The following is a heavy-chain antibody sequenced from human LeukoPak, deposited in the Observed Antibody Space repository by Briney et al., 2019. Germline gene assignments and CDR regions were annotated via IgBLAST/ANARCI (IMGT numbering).Heavy chain of an antibody. Sequence: ASVKVSCKASGYIFTSYGISWERQAPGQGLEWMGWISADNGNTDYAQNLQGRVTMTTDTSTRTAYMELRSLRSDDTAVYYCARERDFWSGFFNYWGQGTLVTVSS. CDR3: ARERDFWSGFFNY. J-gene: IGHJ4*02. CDR1: GYIFTSYG. D-gene: IGHD3-3*01. V-gene: IGHV1-18*01. CDR2: ISADNGNT.